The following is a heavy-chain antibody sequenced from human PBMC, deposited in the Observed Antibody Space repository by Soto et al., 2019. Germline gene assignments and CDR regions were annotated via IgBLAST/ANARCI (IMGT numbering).Heavy chain of an antibody. V-gene: IGHV3-33*01. CDR1: GFTFSSYG. Sequence: GGSLRLSCAASGFTFSSYGMHWVRQAPGKGLEWVAVIWYDGSNKYYADSVKGRFTISRDNSKNTLYLQMNSLRAEDTAVYYCATRTVRGVLNNYYFDYWGQGTLVTVSS. CDR3: ATRTVRGVLNNYYFDY. CDR2: IWYDGSNK. J-gene: IGHJ4*02. D-gene: IGHD3-10*01.